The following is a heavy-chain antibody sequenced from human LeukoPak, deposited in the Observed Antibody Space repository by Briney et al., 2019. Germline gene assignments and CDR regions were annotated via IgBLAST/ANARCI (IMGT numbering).Heavy chain of an antibody. CDR1: GGSTSSGGYC. V-gene: IGHV4-30-2*01. Sequence: PSETLSLTCAVSGGSTSSGGYCWSWIRPPPGKGLESIGYIYHSGSTNYNPSLKSRVTISVDRSKNQFSLKLSSVTAADTAVYYCARLVAATGNFDYWGQGTLVTVSS. CDR2: IYHSGST. J-gene: IGHJ4*02. CDR3: ARLVAATGNFDY. D-gene: IGHD6-13*01.